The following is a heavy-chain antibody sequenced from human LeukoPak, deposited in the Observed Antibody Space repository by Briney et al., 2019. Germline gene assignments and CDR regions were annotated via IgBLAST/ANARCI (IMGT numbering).Heavy chain of an antibody. CDR2: IIPIFGTA. CDR1: GRTFSSYA. Sequence: SVKVSCKAYGRTFSSYAISWVRQAPGQWLDWMGGIIPIFGTANYEQKFQGRVTITADRSTSTAHMELSSLRYENTAVYYCARHCQECPDDYWGQGTLVNVSS. CDR3: ARHCQECPDDY. D-gene: IGHD3-3*01. V-gene: IGHV1-69*06. J-gene: IGHJ4*02.